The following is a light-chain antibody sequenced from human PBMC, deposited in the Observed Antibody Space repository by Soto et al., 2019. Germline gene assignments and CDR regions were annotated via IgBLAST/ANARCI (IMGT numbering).Light chain of an antibody. CDR1: SGHSSYA. V-gene: IGLV4-69*01. J-gene: IGLJ2*01. CDR2: VNSDGSQ. Sequence: QPVLTQSPSASASLGASVRLTCTLSSGHSSYAIAWHQQQPEKGPRYLMRVNSDGSQNKGDGIPDRFSGSTSGAERYLTISSLQSEDEADYYCQTWGTGVVFGGGTKLTVL. CDR3: QTWGTGVV.